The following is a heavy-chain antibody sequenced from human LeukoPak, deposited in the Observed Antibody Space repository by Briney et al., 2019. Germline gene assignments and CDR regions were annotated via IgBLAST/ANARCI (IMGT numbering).Heavy chain of an antibody. J-gene: IGHJ6*02. CDR2: INHNGNVN. Sequence: PGGFLRLSCSVSGFTFSNYWMNWARQAPGKGLEWVASINHNGNVNYYVDSVKGRFTISRDNAKNSLYLQMSNLRAEDTAVYFCARGGGLDVWGQGATVTVSS. V-gene: IGHV3-7*03. CDR3: ARGGGLDV. CDR1: GFTFSNYW. D-gene: IGHD3-16*01.